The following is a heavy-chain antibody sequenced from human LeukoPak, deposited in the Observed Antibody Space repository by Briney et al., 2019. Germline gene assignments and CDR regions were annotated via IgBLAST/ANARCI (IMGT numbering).Heavy chain of an antibody. V-gene: IGHV3-49*04. CDR3: TRDMIRGPGYSDY. Sequence: GGSLRLSCTASGFTFGDYAMSWVRQAPGKGLEWVGFIRSKAYGGTTEYAASVKGRFTISRDDSKSIAYLQMNSLETEDTAVCYCTRDMIRGPGYSDYWGQGTLVTVSS. CDR2: IRSKAYGGTT. D-gene: IGHD3-22*01. CDR1: GFTFGDYA. J-gene: IGHJ4*02.